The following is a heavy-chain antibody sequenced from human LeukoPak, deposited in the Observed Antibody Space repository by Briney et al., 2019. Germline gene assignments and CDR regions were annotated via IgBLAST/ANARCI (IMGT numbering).Heavy chain of an antibody. V-gene: IGHV3-66*01. CDR3: ARDKPPRYYYYGMDV. Sequence: GGSLRLSCAASGFTVSSNYMSWVRQAPGKGLEWVSVIYSGGSTYYADSVKGRFTISRDNSKNTLYLQMNSLRAEDTAVYYCARDKPPRYYYYGMDVWGQGTTVTVSS. J-gene: IGHJ6*02. CDR2: IYSGGST. CDR1: GFTVSSNY.